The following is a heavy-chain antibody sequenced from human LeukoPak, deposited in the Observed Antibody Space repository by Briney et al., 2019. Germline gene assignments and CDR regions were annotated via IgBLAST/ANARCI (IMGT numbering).Heavy chain of an antibody. CDR2: INPISGAT. J-gene: IGHJ4*02. CDR3: ARSYSSSAPHFDS. D-gene: IGHD6-6*01. V-gene: IGHV1-2*02. Sequence: ASVKVSCKASGYTFTAYYMYWVRQAPGQGLGWMGWINPISGATNYAQKFQGRVTMTRDTSISTAYVDLSTLTSDDAAVYYCARSYSSSAPHFDSWGQGTLVTVSS. CDR1: GYTFTAYY.